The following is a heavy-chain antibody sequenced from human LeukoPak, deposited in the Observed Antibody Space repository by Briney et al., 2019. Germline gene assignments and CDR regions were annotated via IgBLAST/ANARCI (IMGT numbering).Heavy chain of an antibody. CDR3: ARSSMLEWLPYYYYYMDV. J-gene: IGHJ6*03. CDR1: GFSFSSDS. Sequence: GGSLRLSCAASGFSFSSDSVNWVRQAPGKGLEWVSSISSSSSYIFYASSVKGRFTISRDNAKNSLYLQMNSLRAEDTAVYYCARSSMLEWLPYYYYYMDVWGKGTTVTVSS. D-gene: IGHD3-3*01. V-gene: IGHV3-21*01. CDR2: ISSSSSYI.